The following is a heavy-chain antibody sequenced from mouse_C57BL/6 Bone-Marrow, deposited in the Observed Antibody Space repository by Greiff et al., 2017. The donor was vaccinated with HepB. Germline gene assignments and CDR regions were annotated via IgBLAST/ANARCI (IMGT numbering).Heavy chain of an antibody. D-gene: IGHD3-1*01. J-gene: IGHJ2*01. V-gene: IGHV1-80*01. CDR1: GYAFSNYW. CDR2: IYPGDGDS. CDR3: ARGARATGFDS. Sequence: QVQLQQSGAELVRPGSSVKISCKASGYAFSNYWMNWVKQRPGQGLEWIGQIYPGDGDSNHNGKFKGKATLTADKYSSAAYMQLSILTSEDSAVYFCARGARATGFDSWGQGTTLTVSS.